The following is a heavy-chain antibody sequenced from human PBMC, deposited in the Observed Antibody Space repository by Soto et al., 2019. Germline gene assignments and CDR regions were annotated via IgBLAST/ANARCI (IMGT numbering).Heavy chain of an antibody. CDR1: GYTFSSYW. CDR3: ARVTGCSGGTCYPFDY. D-gene: IGHD2-15*01. J-gene: IGHJ4*02. Sequence: EVQLVQSGAEVKKPGESLRISCKGSGYTFSSYWIAWVRQMPGKGLERMGIIYPGDSETRITPSFQGQVTISADKSINTAYLQWSSLRASDTAIYYCARVTGCSGGTCYPFDYWGQGTLVTVSS. V-gene: IGHV5-51*03. CDR2: IYPGDSET.